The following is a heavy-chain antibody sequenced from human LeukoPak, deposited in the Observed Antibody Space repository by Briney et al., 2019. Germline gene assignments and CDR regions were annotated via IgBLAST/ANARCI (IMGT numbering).Heavy chain of an antibody. CDR3: ARDSTSGWDELWCSVP. Sequence: PSETLSLTCTVSGYSISSGYYWGWIRQPPGKGLEWIGSIYHSGSTYYNPSLKSRVTISVDTSKNQFSLKLSSVTAADTAVYYCARDSTSGWDELWCSVPWGQGTLVTVSS. CDR1: GYSISSGYY. D-gene: IGHD4/OR15-4a*01. V-gene: IGHV4-38-2*02. J-gene: IGHJ5*02. CDR2: IYHSGST.